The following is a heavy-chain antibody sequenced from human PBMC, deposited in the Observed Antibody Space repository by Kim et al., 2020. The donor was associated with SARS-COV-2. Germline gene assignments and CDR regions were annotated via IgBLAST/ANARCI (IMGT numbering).Heavy chain of an antibody. V-gene: IGHV3-48*02. Sequence: ADSVKGRFTSSRDNAKNSLYLQMNSLRDEDTAVYYCARDGTTSDYYGMDVWGQGTTVTVSS. CDR3: ARDGTTSDYYGMDV. J-gene: IGHJ6*02. D-gene: IGHD2-2*01.